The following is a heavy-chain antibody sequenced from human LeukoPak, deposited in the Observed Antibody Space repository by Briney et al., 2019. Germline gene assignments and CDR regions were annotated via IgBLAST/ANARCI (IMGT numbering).Heavy chain of an antibody. Sequence: PGGSLRLSCAASGFTFSSYEMNWVRQAPGKGLEWVSYISSSGSTIYYADSVKGRFTISRDNAKNSLYLQMNSLRAEDTAVYYCARDLQLVPQAYWGQGTLVTVSS. D-gene: IGHD6-6*01. CDR2: ISSSGSTI. CDR1: GFTFSSYE. CDR3: ARDLQLVPQAY. J-gene: IGHJ4*02. V-gene: IGHV3-48*03.